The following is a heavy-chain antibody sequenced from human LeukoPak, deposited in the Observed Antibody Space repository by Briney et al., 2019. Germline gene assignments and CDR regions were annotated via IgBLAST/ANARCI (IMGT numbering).Heavy chain of an antibody. CDR1: GYTFTGYY. Sequence: ASVKVSCKASGYTFTGYYIHWVRQAPGQGLEWMGIINPSDGGTTYAQKLQGRVSMTRDTSTSTVYMELSSLTSEDTAVYYCARDAGGTSHWGYYYNYVDVWGQGATVIVSS. CDR3: ARDAGGTSHWGYYYNYVDV. D-gene: IGHD2-2*01. CDR2: INPSDGGT. J-gene: IGHJ6*03. V-gene: IGHV1-46*04.